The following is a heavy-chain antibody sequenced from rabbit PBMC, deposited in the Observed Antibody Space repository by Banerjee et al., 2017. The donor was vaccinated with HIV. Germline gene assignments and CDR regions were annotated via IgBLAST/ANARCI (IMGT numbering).Heavy chain of an antibody. CDR3: ARDPVSGGCNHNL. D-gene: IGHD1-1*01. CDR2: IYIGSGIT. J-gene: IGHJ4*01. Sequence: QEQLVESGGGLVQPEGSLTLTCTASGFSFSSSYYMCWVRQAPGKGLEWIGCIYIGSGITYYASWAKGRFTISKTSSTTVTLQMTSLTAADTATYFCARDPVSGGCNHNLWGQGTLVTVS. CDR1: GFSFSSSYY. V-gene: IGHV1S45*01.